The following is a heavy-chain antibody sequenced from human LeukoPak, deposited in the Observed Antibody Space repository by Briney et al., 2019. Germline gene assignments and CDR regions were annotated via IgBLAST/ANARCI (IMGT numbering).Heavy chain of an antibody. CDR3: ATSLAAPGNH. J-gene: IGHJ4*02. D-gene: IGHD3-16*01. CDR2: INQDGSGK. CDR1: GFKFSSYW. Sequence: GGSLRLSCVGTGFKFSSYWMSWVRQVPGKGLEWLVNINQDGSGKHYVASVKGRFTISRDNARNSLYLQMNSLSVEDTAVYYCATSLAAPGNHWGQGTLVTVSS. V-gene: IGHV3-7*03.